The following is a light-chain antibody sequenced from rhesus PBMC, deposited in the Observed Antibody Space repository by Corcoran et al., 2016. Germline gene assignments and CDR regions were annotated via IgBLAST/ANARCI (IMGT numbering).Light chain of an antibody. Sequence: DIQMTQSPSSLSASVGDTVTITCRASQGISSWLAWYQQKPGKAPKLLIYKAASVQSGCPSRFSGSGSGTEFTLTISSLQSEDFVTYYCQQYSSRPLTFGPGTKLDIK. CDR3: QQYSSRPLT. CDR2: KAA. J-gene: IGKJ3*01. CDR1: QGISSW. V-gene: IGKV1-22*01.